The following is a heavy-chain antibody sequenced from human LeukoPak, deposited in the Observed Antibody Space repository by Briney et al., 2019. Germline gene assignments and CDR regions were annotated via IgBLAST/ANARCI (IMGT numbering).Heavy chain of an antibody. CDR1: GFTFSSYA. Sequence: GGSLRLSCAASGFTFSSYAMHWVRQAPGKGLEWVAVISYDGSNKYYADSVKGRFTISRDNSKNTLYLQMNSLRAEDTAVYYCARDHLAAAGTQYYYYYYMDVWGKGTTVTVSS. J-gene: IGHJ6*03. CDR3: ARDHLAAAGTQYYYYYYMDV. D-gene: IGHD6-13*01. V-gene: IGHV3-30*04. CDR2: ISYDGSNK.